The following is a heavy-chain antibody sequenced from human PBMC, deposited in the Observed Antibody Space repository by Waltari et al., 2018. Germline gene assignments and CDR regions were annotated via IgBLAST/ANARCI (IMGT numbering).Heavy chain of an antibody. V-gene: IGHV2-5*01. CDR3: AHSFEYLGEYAFDI. D-gene: IGHD2-2*01. CDR2: IYWNDDK. J-gene: IGHJ3*02. Sequence: QITLKESGPTLVKPTQTLTLTCTFSGFSLSTSGVGVGWIRQPPGKALEWLAPIYWNDDKRYRPSLKSRLTITKDTSKNQVVLTMTNMDPVDTATYYCAHSFEYLGEYAFDIWGQGTMVTVSS. CDR1: GFSLSTSGVG.